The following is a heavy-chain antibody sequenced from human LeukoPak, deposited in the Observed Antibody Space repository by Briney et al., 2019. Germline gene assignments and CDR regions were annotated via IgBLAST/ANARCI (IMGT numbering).Heavy chain of an antibody. CDR3: AKSGGYGLIDY. CDR2: IYSSGST. CDR1: GYSISSGYY. V-gene: IGHV4-38-2*02. J-gene: IGHJ4*02. Sequence: SETLSLTCTVSGYSISSGYYWGWIRQPPGKGLEWIGGIYSSGSTYYNASLQSRVTISIETSKNQISLRLNSVTAADTAIYYCAKSGGYGLIDYWGQGTLVTVSS. D-gene: IGHD1-26*01.